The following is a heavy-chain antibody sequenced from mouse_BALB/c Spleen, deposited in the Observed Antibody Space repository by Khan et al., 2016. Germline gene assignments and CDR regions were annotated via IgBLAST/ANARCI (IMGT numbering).Heavy chain of an antibody. CDR2: INTNTGEP. J-gene: IGHJ3*01. V-gene: IGHV9-3*02. CDR3: ARYGIGTLFAY. CDR1: GYTFTNYG. D-gene: IGHD2-1*01. Sequence: QIQLVQSGPELKKPGETVKISCKASGYTFTNYGMTWVKQAPGKGLKWMGWINTNTGEPTYAEEFRGRFAFSLETSASTAFLQINNLKNEDTATYFCARYGIGTLFAYWGQGTLVTVSA.